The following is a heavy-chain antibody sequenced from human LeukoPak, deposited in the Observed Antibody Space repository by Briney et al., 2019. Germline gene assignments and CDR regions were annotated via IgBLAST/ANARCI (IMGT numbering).Heavy chain of an antibody. J-gene: IGHJ5*02. CDR2: IYYSGST. V-gene: IGHV4-59*08. D-gene: IGHD3-10*01. Sequence: SETLSLTCTVSGGSISSYYWSWIRRPPGKGLEWIGYIYYSGSTNYNPSLKSRVTISLDTSKNQFSLKLSSVTAADTAVYYCARLKGAGSGEGWFDPWGQGTLVTVSS. CDR1: GGSISSYY. CDR3: ARLKGAGSGEGWFDP.